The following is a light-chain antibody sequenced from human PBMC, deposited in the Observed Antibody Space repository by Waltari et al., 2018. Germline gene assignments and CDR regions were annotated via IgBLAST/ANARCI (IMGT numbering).Light chain of an antibody. J-gene: IGLJ2*01. CDR3: SSYARSDNSVP. V-gene: IGLV2-23*01. CDR1: TSDVGGYNL. Sequence: QSALTQPASVSGSPGQSITISCTGSTSDVGGYNLVSWYRQFPNKAPQLIIYEGTRRPSGVSSRFSASKSGNTASLTISGLQAEDEALYFCSSYARSDNSVPFGGGTQLSVL. CDR2: EGT.